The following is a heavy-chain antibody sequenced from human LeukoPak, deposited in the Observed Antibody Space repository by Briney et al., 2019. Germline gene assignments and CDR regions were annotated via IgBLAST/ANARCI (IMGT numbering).Heavy chain of an antibody. CDR1: GFSFTSYG. CDR3: VKELYMDV. J-gene: IGHJ6*03. V-gene: IGHV3-30*02. Sequence: GGSLRLSCAASGFSFTSYGMHWVRQAPGKGLEWAAFIQHDGSNKYYGDSVKGRFTISRGNSKNTLYLQVNSLRTEDTAVYYCVKELYMDVWGKGTTVTVSS. CDR2: IQHDGSNK.